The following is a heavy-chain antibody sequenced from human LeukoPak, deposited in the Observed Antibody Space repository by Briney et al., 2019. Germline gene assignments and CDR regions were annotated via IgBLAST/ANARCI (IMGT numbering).Heavy chain of an antibody. D-gene: IGHD2-2*01. Sequence: PGGSLRLSCEASGFTFSSYWMSWVRQAPGKGLEWVANIKQDGSEKYYVDSVKGRFTISRDNAKKSLYLQMNSLRVEDTAVYYCATGAQARVVVPAATLDYWGQGTLVTVSS. CDR2: IKQDGSEK. CDR3: ATGAQARVVVPAATLDY. V-gene: IGHV3-7*01. J-gene: IGHJ4*02. CDR1: GFTFSSYW.